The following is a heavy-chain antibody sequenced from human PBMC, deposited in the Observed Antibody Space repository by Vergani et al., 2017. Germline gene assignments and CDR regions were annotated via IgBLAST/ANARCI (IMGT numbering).Heavy chain of an antibody. CDR1: GYSFTSYW. V-gene: IGHV5-10-1*03. D-gene: IGHD4-17*01. J-gene: IGHJ4*02. CDR2: IDPSDSYT. CDR3: ARRGDYRAGKNYYFDY. Sequence: EVQLVPSGAEVKKPGESLRISCKGSGYSFTSYWISWVRQMPGKGLEWMGRIDPSDSYTNYSPSFQGHVTISADKSISTAYLQWSSLKASDTAMYYCARRGDYRAGKNYYFDYWGQGTLVTVSS.